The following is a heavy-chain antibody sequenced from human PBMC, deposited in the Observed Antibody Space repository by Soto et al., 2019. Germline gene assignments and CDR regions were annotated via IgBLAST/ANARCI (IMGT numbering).Heavy chain of an antibody. CDR3: ARIASWALNFDY. CDR2: LWNDGSNK. J-gene: IGHJ4*02. CDR1: GFTFSSHH. D-gene: IGHD2-2*01. Sequence: QVQLMESGGGVVQPGRSLRLSCAASGFTFSSHHMHWVLQAPGKGLEWVAVLWNDGSNKQYADSVKGRFTISRDNSKNTLYLQMNSLRVEDTAVYYCARIASWALNFDYWGQGTLVTVSS. V-gene: IGHV3-33*01.